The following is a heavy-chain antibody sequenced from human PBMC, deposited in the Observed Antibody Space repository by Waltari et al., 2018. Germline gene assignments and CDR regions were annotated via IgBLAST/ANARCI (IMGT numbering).Heavy chain of an antibody. V-gene: IGHV3-7*01. D-gene: IGHD4-17*01. Sequence: EVHLVESGGGLVQPGGSLRLSCAASGFTFSSYWMSWVRQAPGSGLGLVANINKDGNNLYSVDSVDGRFTISRDNAKNSLYLQMNSLRAEDTAVYYCARDQMVTVTDDNWFDSWGQGNLVTVSS. J-gene: IGHJ5*01. CDR1: GFTFSSYW. CDR3: ARDQMVTVTDDNWFDS. CDR2: INKDGNNL.